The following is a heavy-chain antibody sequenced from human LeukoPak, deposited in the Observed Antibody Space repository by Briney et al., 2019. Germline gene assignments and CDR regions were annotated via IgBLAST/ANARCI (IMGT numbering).Heavy chain of an antibody. CDR2: ISSSSYTI. V-gene: IGHV3-48*02. Sequence: SGGSLRLSCAASGFTSSSYSINWVRQAPGKGLEWVSYISSSSYTIYYADSVKGRFTISRDNAKNSLYLQMTSLRDEDTAVYYCARDWREIGADYWGQGTLVTVSS. J-gene: IGHJ4*02. D-gene: IGHD5-24*01. CDR1: GFTSSSYS. CDR3: ARDWREIGADY.